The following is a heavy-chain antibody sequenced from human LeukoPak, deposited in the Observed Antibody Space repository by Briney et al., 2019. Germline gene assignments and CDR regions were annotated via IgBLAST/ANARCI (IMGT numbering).Heavy chain of an antibody. CDR2: INHSGST. J-gene: IGHJ4*02. CDR3: ARGRNKYPKKTGLDY. CDR1: GESFSGYY. Sequence: PSETLSLTCAVYGESFSGYYWSWIRQPPGKGLDWIGEINHSGSTNYNPSLKSRVTISVDTSKNQFSLKLSSVTAADTAAYYCARGRNKYPKKTGLDYWGQGTLVTVSS. D-gene: IGHD7-27*01. V-gene: IGHV4-34*01.